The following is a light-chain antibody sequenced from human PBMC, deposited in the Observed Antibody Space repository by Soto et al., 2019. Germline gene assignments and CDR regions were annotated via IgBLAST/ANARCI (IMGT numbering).Light chain of an antibody. Sequence: GWSQSPATLSLYPGERATLSCRASQSVNGNYLAWYQQKPGQAPRLLIYGTSSRATGIPDRFSGSGSGTDFTLTISRLEPEDFAVYYCQQCGSLPGTFGQGTKVDIK. V-gene: IGKV3-20*01. J-gene: IGKJ1*01. CDR1: QSVNGNY. CDR2: GTS. CDR3: QQCGSLPGT.